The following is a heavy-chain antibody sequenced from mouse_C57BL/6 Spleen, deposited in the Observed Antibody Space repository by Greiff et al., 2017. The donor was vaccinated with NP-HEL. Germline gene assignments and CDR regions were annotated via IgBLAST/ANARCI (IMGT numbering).Heavy chain of an antibody. D-gene: IGHD1-1*01. Sequence: QVQLQQSGPELVKPGASVKISCKASGYAFSSSWMNWVKQRPGKGLEWIGRIYPGDGDTNYNGKFKGKATLTADKSSCTAYMQLSSLTTEDSAVYFWARSTDYCGSSYVDCWGQGTTLTVAS. CDR1: GYAFSSSW. V-gene: IGHV1-82*01. CDR2: IYPGDGDT. J-gene: IGHJ2*01. CDR3: ARSTDYCGSSYVDC.